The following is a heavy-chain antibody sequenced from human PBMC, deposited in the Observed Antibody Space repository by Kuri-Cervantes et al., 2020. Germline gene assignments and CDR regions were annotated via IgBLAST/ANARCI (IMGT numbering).Heavy chain of an antibody. CDR3: AKDRAGFLDY. J-gene: IGHJ4*02. Sequence: GESLKISCAASRFTFSSYGMHWVRQAPGKGLEWVAVIWYDGSNKYYADSVKGRFTISRDNAKNSLYLQMNSLRAEDTALYYCAKDRAGFLDYWGQGTLVTVSS. CDR2: IWYDGSNK. CDR1: RFTFSSYG. V-gene: IGHV3-33*03.